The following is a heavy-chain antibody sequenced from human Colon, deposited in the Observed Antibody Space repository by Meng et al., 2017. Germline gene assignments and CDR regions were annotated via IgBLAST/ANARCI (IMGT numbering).Heavy chain of an antibody. CDR3: VRYDVLSGSDKWFDP. Sequence: SGPTLVKPTQTLTLTCNISGFSLTTTGLAVAWIRQPPGQALEWLALIYWNDEKRYRPSLKTRLTITKDTSKNQVVLTMTNMDPLDTATYYCVRYDVLSGSDKWFDPWGQGTLVTVS. D-gene: IGHD3-3*01. CDR2: IYWNDEK. V-gene: IGHV2-5*01. J-gene: IGHJ5*02. CDR1: GFSLTTTGLA.